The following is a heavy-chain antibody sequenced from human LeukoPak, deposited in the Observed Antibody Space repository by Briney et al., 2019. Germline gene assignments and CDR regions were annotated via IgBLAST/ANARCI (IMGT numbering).Heavy chain of an antibody. V-gene: IGHV3-9*01. CDR2: ISWNSGSI. J-gene: IGHJ6*03. Sequence: GGSLRLSCVASGFSFADYAMHWVRQAPGKGLEWVSGISWNSGSIGYADSVKGRFTISRDNAKNSLYLQMNSLRVEDTALYYCAKVRWDDSRWYYMDGWGKGTTVTVS. D-gene: IGHD6-13*01. CDR1: GFSFADYA. CDR3: AKVRWDDSRWYYMDG.